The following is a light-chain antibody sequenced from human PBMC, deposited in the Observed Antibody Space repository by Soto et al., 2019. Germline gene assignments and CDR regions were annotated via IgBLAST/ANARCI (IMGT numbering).Light chain of an antibody. CDR1: QSISSN. Sequence: EFVLTQSPAPLSVSPGERATLSCRASQSISSNLAWYQQKPGQAPRLLIYGASTRATGIPARFTGSGSGTEFTLTISSLQSEDFAVYYCQQYNNWPLTFGGGTKVDIK. CDR3: QQYNNWPLT. V-gene: IGKV3-15*01. J-gene: IGKJ4*01. CDR2: GAS.